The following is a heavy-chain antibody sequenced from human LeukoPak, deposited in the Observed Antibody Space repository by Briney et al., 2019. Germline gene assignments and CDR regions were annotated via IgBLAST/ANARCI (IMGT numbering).Heavy chain of an antibody. CDR3: ATGTRAVSGIVNS. V-gene: IGHV4-59*01. Sequence: SETLSLICTVSGGSIRVYYGTWLRQPPSKALEWIGFIHSSQNTDSKASLKSRVTMSVHTSKNQFSLTLTSVTAADTAAYHCATGTRAVSGIVNSWGQGTLVIVSS. CDR1: GGSIRVYY. J-gene: IGHJ4*02. D-gene: IGHD6-19*01. CDR2: IHSSQNT.